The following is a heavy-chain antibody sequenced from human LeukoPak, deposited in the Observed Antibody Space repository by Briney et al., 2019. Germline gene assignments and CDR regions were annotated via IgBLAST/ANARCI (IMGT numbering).Heavy chain of an antibody. CDR3: AREVPGTTSPGGWFDP. J-gene: IGHJ5*02. CDR2: IYHSGST. CDR1: GYSISSGYY. Sequence: SETLSLTCTVSGYSISSGYYWGWIRQPPGKGLEWIGSIYHSGSTYYNPSLKSRVTISVDTSKNQFSLKLSSVTAADTAVYYCAREVPGTTSPGGWFDPWGQGTLVTVSS. D-gene: IGHD1-1*01. V-gene: IGHV4-38-2*02.